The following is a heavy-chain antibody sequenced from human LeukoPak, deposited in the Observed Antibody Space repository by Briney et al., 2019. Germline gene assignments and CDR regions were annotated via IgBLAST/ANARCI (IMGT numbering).Heavy chain of an antibody. CDR3: AKDSGGYSSGWSHIFDY. V-gene: IGHV3-21*01. J-gene: IGHJ4*02. D-gene: IGHD6-19*01. CDR1: GFTFSSYS. Sequence: MSGGSLRLSCAASGFTFSSYSMNWVRQAPGKGLEWVSSISSSSSYIYYADSVKGRFTISRDNSKNTLYLQMNSLRAEDTAVYYCAKDSGGYSSGWSHIFDYWGQGTLVTVSS. CDR2: ISSSSSYI.